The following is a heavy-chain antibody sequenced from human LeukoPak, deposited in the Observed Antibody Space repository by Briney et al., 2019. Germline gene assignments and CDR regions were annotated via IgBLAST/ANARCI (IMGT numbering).Heavy chain of an antibody. CDR3: ARDTRYLNYYDSSGYSSSPNDY. CDR1: GFTFSSYS. J-gene: IGHJ4*02. Sequence: GGSLRFSCAASGFTFSSYSMNWVRQAPGKGLEWVSYISSSSSTIYYADSVKGRFTISRDNAKNSLYLQMNSLRDEDTAVYYCARDTRYLNYYDSSGYSSSPNDYWGQGTLVTVSS. CDR2: ISSSSSTI. V-gene: IGHV3-48*02. D-gene: IGHD3-22*01.